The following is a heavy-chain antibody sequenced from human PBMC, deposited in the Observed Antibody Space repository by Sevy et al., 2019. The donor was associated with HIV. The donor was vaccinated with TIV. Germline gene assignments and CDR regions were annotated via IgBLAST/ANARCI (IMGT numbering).Heavy chain of an antibody. CDR1: GGSINSDH. Sequence: SETLSLTCTVSGGSINSDHWNWIRQPPGKGLEWIGYVYYTRGTNYNPSLKNRVTISVDRTKNQFPLKLTSVTAADTDVYYCARRNDFDIWGQGTMVTVSS. CDR2: VYYTRGT. J-gene: IGHJ3*02. V-gene: IGHV4-59*08. CDR3: ARRNDFDI.